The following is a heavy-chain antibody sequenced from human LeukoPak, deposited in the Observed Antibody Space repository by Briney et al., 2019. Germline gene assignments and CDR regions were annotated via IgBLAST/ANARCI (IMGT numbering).Heavy chain of an antibody. D-gene: IGHD1-26*01. CDR3: ARPILDTVDAFDI. V-gene: IGHV4-59*08. Sequence: SETLSLTCTVSGGSISSYYRSWIRQPPGKGLEWIGYIYYSGSTNYNPSLKSRVTISVDTSKNQFSLKLSSVTAADTAVYYCARPILDTVDAFDIWGQGTMVTVSS. J-gene: IGHJ3*02. CDR2: IYYSGST. CDR1: GGSISSYY.